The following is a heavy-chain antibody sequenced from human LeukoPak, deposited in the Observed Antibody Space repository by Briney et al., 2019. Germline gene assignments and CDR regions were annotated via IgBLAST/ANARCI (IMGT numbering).Heavy chain of an antibody. CDR2: INSNSGGT. V-gene: IGHV1-2*02. D-gene: IGHD7-27*01. J-gene: IGHJ4*02. Sequence: ASVKVSCKASGYTFIGYYMHWVRQAPGQGLEWMGWINSNSGGTGSAQKFQDRVTMTRDTSISTAYMELSRLRSDDTAVYYCARETLLGTKDFDYWGQGTLVTVSS. CDR3: ARETLLGTKDFDY. CDR1: GYTFIGYY.